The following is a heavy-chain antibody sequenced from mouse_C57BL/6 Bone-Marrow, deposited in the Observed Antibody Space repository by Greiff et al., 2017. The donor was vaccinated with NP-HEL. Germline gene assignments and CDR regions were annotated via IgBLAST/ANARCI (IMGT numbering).Heavy chain of an antibody. V-gene: IGHV1-19*01. CDR1: GYTFTDYY. D-gene: IGHD2-3*01. CDR2: INPYNGGT. J-gene: IGHJ4*01. CDR3: AREGYDGYYVLYYYAMDY. Sequence: VQLQQSGPVLVKPGASVKMSCKASGYTFTDYYMNWVKQSHGKSLEWIGVINPYNGGTSYNQKFKGKATLTVDKSSSTAYMELNSLTSEDSAVYYCAREGYDGYYVLYYYAMDYWGQGTSVTVSS.